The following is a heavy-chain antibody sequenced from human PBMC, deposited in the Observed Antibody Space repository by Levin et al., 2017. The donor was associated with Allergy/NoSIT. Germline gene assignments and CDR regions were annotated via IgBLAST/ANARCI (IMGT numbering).Heavy chain of an antibody. V-gene: IGHV3-23*01. CDR1: GFTFSSYA. Sequence: QAGGSLRLSCAASGFTFSSYAMSWVRQAPGKGLEWVSAISGSGGSTYYADSMKGRFTISRDNSKNTLYLQMNSLRAEDTAVYYCAKVPPYYGDYRYYYYYGMDVWGQGTTVTVSS. D-gene: IGHD4-17*01. CDR3: AKVPPYYGDYRYYYYYGMDV. J-gene: IGHJ6*02. CDR2: ISGSGGST.